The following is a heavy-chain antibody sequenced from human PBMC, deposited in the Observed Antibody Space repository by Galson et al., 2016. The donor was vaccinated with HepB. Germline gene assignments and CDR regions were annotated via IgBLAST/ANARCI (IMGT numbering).Heavy chain of an antibody. J-gene: IGHJ3*02. CDR2: ISDTSMNK. D-gene: IGHD5-12*01. CDR1: GFTFSIFG. Sequence: SLRLSCAASGFTFSIFGINWVRQAPGKGLEWVAMISDTSMNKQYGDSVKGRFTISRDNSKNTVYLQMNSLRVEDTAVYFCVRDGYTDGIDAFDIWGQGTSVTISS. CDR3: VRDGYTDGIDAFDI. V-gene: IGHV3-33*01.